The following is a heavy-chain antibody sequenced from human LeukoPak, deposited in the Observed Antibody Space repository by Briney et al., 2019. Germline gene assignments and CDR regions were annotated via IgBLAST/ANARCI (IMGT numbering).Heavy chain of an antibody. J-gene: IGHJ4*02. CDR3: AKDYGIQLWLRGYFDY. V-gene: IGHV3-23*01. Sequence: GGSLRLSCAASGFSFSSFTMTWVRQAPGKGLEYVSGINSGGSAYYADSVKGRFTISRDNSKNTLYLQMNSLRAEDTAVYYCAKDYGIQLWLRGYFDYWGQGTLVTVSS. D-gene: IGHD5-18*01. CDR1: GFSFSSFT. CDR2: INSGGSA.